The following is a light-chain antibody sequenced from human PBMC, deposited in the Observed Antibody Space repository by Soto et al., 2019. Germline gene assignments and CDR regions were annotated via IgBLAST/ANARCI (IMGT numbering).Light chain of an antibody. CDR1: QSVSSSY. CDR3: QQYGKWPLT. J-gene: IGKJ4*01. Sequence: EIVLTQSPGTLSLSPGERATLSCRASQSVSSSYLAWYQQKPGQAPRLLIYGASSRATGIPDRFSGSGSGTDFTLTISRLEPEDFAVYYCQQYGKWPLTFGGGTKVDIK. CDR2: GAS. V-gene: IGKV3-20*01.